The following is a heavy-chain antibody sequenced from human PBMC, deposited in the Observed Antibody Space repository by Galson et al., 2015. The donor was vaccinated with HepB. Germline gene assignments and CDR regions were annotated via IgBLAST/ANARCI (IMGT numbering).Heavy chain of an antibody. CDR3: ARDRVVGASGSYWPNYYGMDV. CDR1: GYTFTSYG. V-gene: IGHV1-18*04. CDR2: ISGYNGNT. Sequence: SCKASGYTFTSYGISWVRQAPGQGLEWMGWISGYNGNTNYAQKLQGRVTMTTDTSTSTAYMELRSLRSDDTAVYYCARDRVVGASGSYWPNYYGMDVWGQGTTVTVSS. D-gene: IGHD3-10*01. J-gene: IGHJ6*02.